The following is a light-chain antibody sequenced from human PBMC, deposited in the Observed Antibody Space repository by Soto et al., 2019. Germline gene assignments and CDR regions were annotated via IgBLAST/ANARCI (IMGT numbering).Light chain of an antibody. V-gene: IGKV1D-16*01. CDR2: DAS. J-gene: IGKJ4*01. CDR3: QQYKSYPLT. Sequence: DIQMTQSPSSLSASVGDRVTITCRASQGISTWLAWYQQKPEKAPKTLIFDASTLQSGVPSRFSGSGSGTDFTLTIRSVQPEDFATYYCQQYKSYPLTFGGGTKVDIK. CDR1: QGISTW.